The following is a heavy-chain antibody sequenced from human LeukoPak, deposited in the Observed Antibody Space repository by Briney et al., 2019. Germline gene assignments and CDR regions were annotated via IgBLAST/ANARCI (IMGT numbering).Heavy chain of an antibody. D-gene: IGHD3-22*01. CDR2: ISAYNGNT. J-gene: IGHJ5*02. V-gene: IGHV1-18*01. CDR3: ARGPLRLYSYDSSANYFRWFDP. CDR1: GYTFTNYG. Sequence: ASLKVSCKASGYTFTNYGIHWVRQAPGQGLEWMGRISAYNGNTNSAQKLQGRVTMTTDTSTSTAYMELRSLRSDDTAVYYCARGPLRLYSYDSSANYFRWFDPWGQGTLVTVSS.